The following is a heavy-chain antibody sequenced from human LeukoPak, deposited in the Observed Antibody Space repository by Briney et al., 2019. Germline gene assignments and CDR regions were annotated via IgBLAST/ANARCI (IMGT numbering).Heavy chain of an antibody. CDR2: IYYSGST. V-gene: IGHV4-61*08. CDR3: ARDLGIAAAFGWFDP. D-gene: IGHD6-13*01. J-gene: IGHJ5*02. Sequence: SQTLSLTCTVSGGSISSDDYYWSWIRQPPGKGLEWIGYIYYSGSTNYNPSLKSRVTISVDTSKNQFSLKLSSVTAADTAVYYCARDLGIAAAFGWFDPWGQGTLVTVSS. CDR1: GGSISSDDYY.